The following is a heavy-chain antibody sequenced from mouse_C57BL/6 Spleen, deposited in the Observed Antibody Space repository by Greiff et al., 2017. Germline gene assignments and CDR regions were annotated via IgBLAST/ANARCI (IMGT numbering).Heavy chain of an antibody. CDR1: GYTFTSYR. CDR3: ARRLYGAGAY. V-gene: IGHV1-53*01. CDR2: INPSNGGT. D-gene: IGHD6-2*01. J-gene: IGHJ3*01. Sequence: VQLQQPGAELVKPGASVKMSCKASGYTFTSYRMHWVKQRHGQGLEWIGNINPSNGGTKYNEKFKSKATLTVDKSSSTAYMELSSLTSEDSAVYYCARRLYGAGAYWGQGTLVTVS.